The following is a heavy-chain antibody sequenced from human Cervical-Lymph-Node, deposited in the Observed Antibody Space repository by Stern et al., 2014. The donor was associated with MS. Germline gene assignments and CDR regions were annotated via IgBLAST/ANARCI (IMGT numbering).Heavy chain of an antibody. CDR2: IVVGSGNT. Sequence: QLVQSGPEVKKPGTSVKVSCKASGFTFTSSAVQWVRQARGQSLEWIGWIVVGSGNTTSAQKFQERVTITRDMSTSTAYMELSSLRSEDTAVYYCAAPDKYYYDSSGYYNPLFDYWGQGTLVTVSS. J-gene: IGHJ4*02. V-gene: IGHV1-58*01. CDR3: AAPDKYYYDSSGYYNPLFDY. D-gene: IGHD3-22*01. CDR1: GFTFTSSA.